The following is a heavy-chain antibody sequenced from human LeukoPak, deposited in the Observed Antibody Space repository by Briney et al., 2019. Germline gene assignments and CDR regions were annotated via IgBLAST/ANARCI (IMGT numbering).Heavy chain of an antibody. CDR1: GGSFSGYY. Sequence: SETLSLTCAVYGGSFSGYYWSWIRQPPGKGLEWIGYIYYSGSTNYNPSLKSRVTISVDTSKNQFSLKLSSVTAADTAVYYCARMGAIAGASANPDYWGQGTLVTVSS. CDR2: IYYSGST. D-gene: IGHD4/OR15-4a*01. V-gene: IGHV4-59*01. J-gene: IGHJ4*02. CDR3: ARMGAIAGASANPDY.